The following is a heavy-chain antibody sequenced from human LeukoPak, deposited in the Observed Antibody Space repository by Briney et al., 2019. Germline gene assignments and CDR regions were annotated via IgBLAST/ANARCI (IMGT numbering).Heavy chain of an antibody. D-gene: IGHD4-23*01. V-gene: IGHV4-34*01. CDR2: INHSGST. CDR3: ARDRYGGLYFDY. Sequence: PSETLSLTCAVYGGSFSGYYWSWIRQPPGKGLEWIGEINHSGSTNYNPSLKSRVTISVDTSKNQFSLKLSSVTAADTAVYYCARDRYGGLYFDYWGQGTLVTVSS. CDR1: GGSFSGYY. J-gene: IGHJ4*02.